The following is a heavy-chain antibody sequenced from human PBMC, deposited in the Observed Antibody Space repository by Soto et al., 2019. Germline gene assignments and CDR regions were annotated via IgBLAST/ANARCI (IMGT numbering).Heavy chain of an antibody. CDR1: GGTFSSYA. J-gene: IGHJ6*02. CDR2: IIPIFGTA. CDR3: ARDRPLPWGMDV. Sequence: PGPPVKVSCKASGGTFSSYAISWVRQAPGQGLEWMGGIIPIFGTANYAQKFQGRVTITADESTSTAYMELSSLRSEDTAVYYCARDRPLPWGMDVWGQGTTVTVSS. V-gene: IGHV1-69*13.